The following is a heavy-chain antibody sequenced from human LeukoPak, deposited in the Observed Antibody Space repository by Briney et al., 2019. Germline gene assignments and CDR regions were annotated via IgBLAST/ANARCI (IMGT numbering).Heavy chain of an antibody. CDR2: INPSGGST. CDR3: ARAGGYYYDSSGYNNFDY. Sequence: ASVKVSCKASGYTFTSYYMHWVRQAPGQGLEWVGIINPSGGSTSYAQKFQGRVTMTRDTSTSTVYMELSSLRSEDTAVYYCARAGGYYYDSSGYNNFDYWGQGTLVTVSS. J-gene: IGHJ4*02. CDR1: GYTFTSYY. V-gene: IGHV1-46*01. D-gene: IGHD3-22*01.